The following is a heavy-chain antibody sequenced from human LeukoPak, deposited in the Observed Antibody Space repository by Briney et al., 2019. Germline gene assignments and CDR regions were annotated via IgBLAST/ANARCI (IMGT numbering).Heavy chain of an antibody. D-gene: IGHD2-2*01. CDR3: ARDRAGYCSSRSCSQGGFDF. CDR2: INPNSGGT. CDR1: GGTFSSYA. Sequence: ASVKVSCKASGGTFSSYAISWVRQAPGQGLEWMGWINPNSGGTNYAQKFQGRVTMTRDTSISTAYMELSRLTSDDTAVYYCARDRAGYCSSRSCSQGGFDFWGQGTMVTVSS. J-gene: IGHJ3*01. V-gene: IGHV1-2*02.